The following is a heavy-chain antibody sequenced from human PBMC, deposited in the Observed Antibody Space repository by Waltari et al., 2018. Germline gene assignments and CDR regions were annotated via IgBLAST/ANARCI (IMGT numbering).Heavy chain of an antibody. Sequence: EVQLVESGGGLVEPGGSLRLSCVASGFSFSNYGMSWVRQAPGKGLEWVADINQDGSKKYYMGSMKGRFTISRDNAKSSVYLEMNSLRGDDTAVYYCARDWEGERPNFDYWGQGILVTVSS. V-gene: IGHV3-7*01. CDR2: INQDGSKK. D-gene: IGHD1-26*01. CDR1: GFSFSNYG. J-gene: IGHJ4*02. CDR3: ARDWEGERPNFDY.